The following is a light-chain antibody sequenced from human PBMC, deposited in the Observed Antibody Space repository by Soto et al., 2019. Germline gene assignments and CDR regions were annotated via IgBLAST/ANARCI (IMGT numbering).Light chain of an antibody. J-gene: IGKJ1*01. CDR2: GAS. CDR3: QQYGSSPGT. Sequence: EIVLTQSPDTLSLSPGERGTLSCRASQSVSNRYLAWYQQKPGQAPRLLISGASSRATGIPDRFSGSGSGTDFTLTISRLEPEDFAVYYCQQYGSSPGTFGQGTNVEIK. CDR1: QSVSNRY. V-gene: IGKV3-20*01.